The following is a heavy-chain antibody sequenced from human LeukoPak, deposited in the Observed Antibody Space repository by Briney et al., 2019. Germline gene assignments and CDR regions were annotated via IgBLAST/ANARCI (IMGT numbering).Heavy chain of an antibody. J-gene: IGHJ4*02. CDR2: TYYSGST. V-gene: IGHV4-39*01. D-gene: IGHD2-15*01. CDR1: GGSISSSSCY. Sequence: PSETLSLTCTVSGGSISSSSCYWGWIRQPPGKGLEWIGSTYYSGSTYYNPSLKSRVTISVDTSKNQFSLKLSSVTAADTAVYYCARFSGGTRGMLYYFDYWGQGTLVTVSS. CDR3: ARFSGGTRGMLYYFDY.